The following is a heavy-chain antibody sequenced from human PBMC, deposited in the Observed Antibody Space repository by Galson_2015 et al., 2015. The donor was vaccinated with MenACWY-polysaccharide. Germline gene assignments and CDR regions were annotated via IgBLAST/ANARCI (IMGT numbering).Heavy chain of an antibody. Sequence: SETLSLTCTVSGASISNYYWTWIRQPAGKGLEWIGRVYASGSTNCNPSLKSRLTMSVDTSKNQFSLGLSSVTAADTAIYYCARVRGGQWPRYSMDVGG. V-gene: IGHV4-4*07. CDR2: VYASGST. D-gene: IGHD6-19*01. J-gene: IGHJ6*02. CDR1: GASISNYY. CDR3: ARVRGGQWPRYSMDV.